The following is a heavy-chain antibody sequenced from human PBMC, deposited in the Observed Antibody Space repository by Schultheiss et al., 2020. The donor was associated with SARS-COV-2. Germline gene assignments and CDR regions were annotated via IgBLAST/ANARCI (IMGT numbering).Heavy chain of an antibody. J-gene: IGHJ4*02. V-gene: IGHV3-48*01. CDR1: GFSFSSYS. Sequence: GGSLRLSCAASGFSFSSYSMNWVRQAPGKGLEWVSYISTGSSTIYNADSVKGRFTISRDNAKNSLSLQMNSLRAEDTAVYYCARGGVAVADYWGQGTLVTVSS. CDR3: ARGGVAVADY. D-gene: IGHD6-19*01. CDR2: ISTGSSTI.